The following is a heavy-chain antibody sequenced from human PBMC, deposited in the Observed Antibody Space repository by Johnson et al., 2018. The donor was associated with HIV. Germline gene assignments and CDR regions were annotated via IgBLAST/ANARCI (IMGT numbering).Heavy chain of an antibody. J-gene: IGHJ3*02. V-gene: IGHV3-74*01. CDR2: LNSDGSSV. D-gene: IGHD5-12*01. Sequence: VQLVESGGGLVQPGGSLRLSCAASGFTFSSYWMHWVRQAPGKGLMWVSRLNSDGSSVSYADFVKGRFTVSRDNSKNTLYLQMNSLRAEDTAVYYCAKDPSYIVATAMTDAFDIWGQGTMVTVSS. CDR3: AKDPSYIVATAMTDAFDI. CDR1: GFTFSSYW.